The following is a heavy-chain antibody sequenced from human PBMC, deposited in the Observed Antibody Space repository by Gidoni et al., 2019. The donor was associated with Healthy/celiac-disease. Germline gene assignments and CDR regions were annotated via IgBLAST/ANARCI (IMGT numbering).Heavy chain of an antibody. J-gene: IGHJ5*02. V-gene: IGHV3-23*01. CDR3: AKAKTYSSGWYGAT. Sequence: ELQLLASGGGLVQPGGSLRLSCCASGFTFSSYAMSWVRQPPGKWLEWVSAISGSGGSTYYADSVKGRFTISRENSKNTLYLQMNSMRAEDTAVYYCAKAKTYSSGWYGATWGQGTLVTVSS. CDR2: ISGSGGST. D-gene: IGHD6-19*01. CDR1: GFTFSSYA.